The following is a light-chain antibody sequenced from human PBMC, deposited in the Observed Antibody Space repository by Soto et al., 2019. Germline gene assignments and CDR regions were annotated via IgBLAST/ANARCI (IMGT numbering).Light chain of an antibody. Sequence: ELVLTQSPGTLSLSPGERATLSCRAGQGVTTAYLALYQLKPGQAPRLLSYGASIRATGVPDRFSGSGSVTAFTLTVSRLEPEDFAVYSRQQYGGSPRFTFGPVTKVDFK. CDR2: GAS. CDR1: QGVTTAY. V-gene: IGKV3-20*01. J-gene: IGKJ3*01. CDR3: QQYGGSPRFT.